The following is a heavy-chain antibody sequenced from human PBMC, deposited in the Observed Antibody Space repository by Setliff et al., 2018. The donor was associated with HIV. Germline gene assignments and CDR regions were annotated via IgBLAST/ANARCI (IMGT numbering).Heavy chain of an antibody. D-gene: IGHD3-10*01. V-gene: IGHV3-7*03. CDR1: EFIFSSYR. CDR3: ARDWVSLDRGTSMDV. CDR2: IKQDGGEK. J-gene: IGHJ6*03. Sequence: GGSLRLSCAASEFIFSSYRMSWVRQAPGKGLEWVAYIKQDGGEKFYDDSVKGRFTISRENAKNSLYLQMNSLRAEDTAVYYCARDWVSLDRGTSMDVWGKGTTVTVSS.